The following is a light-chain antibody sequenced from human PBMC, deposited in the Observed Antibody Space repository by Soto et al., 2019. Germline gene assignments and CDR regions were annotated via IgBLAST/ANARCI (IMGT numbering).Light chain of an antibody. CDR3: QQYGSSGT. CDR1: QSVSSSY. J-gene: IGKJ1*01. Sequence: GERVTLSCRASQSVSSSYLAWYLQKPGQAPRLLIYGASTRATGIPDRFSGSGSGTDFTLTISRLEPEDFAVYYCQQYGSSGTFGQGTKVDIK. CDR2: GAS. V-gene: IGKV3-20*01.